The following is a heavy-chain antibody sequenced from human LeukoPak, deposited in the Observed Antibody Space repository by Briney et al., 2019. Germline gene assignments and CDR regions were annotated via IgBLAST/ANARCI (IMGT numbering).Heavy chain of an antibody. CDR2: IYSGGST. CDR1: GFSVSSNY. D-gene: IGHD1-14*01. V-gene: IGHV3-53*01. CDR3: ARDIPPED. Sequence: PGGSLRLSCAASGFSVSSNYMSWVRQAPGKGLEWVSLIYSGGSTYYADSVKGRFTISRDNSKNTLYLQMNSLRAEDTAVYYCARDIPPEDWGQGTLVTVSS. J-gene: IGHJ4*02.